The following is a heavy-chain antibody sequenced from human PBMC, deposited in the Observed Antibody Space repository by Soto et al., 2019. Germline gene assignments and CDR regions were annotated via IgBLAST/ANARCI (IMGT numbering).Heavy chain of an antibody. J-gene: IGHJ6*02. CDR3: AREFDFWSGDYYGMDV. CDR2: IWYDGSNK. V-gene: IGHV3-33*01. D-gene: IGHD3-3*01. Sequence: QVQLVESGGGVVQPGRSLRLSCAASGFTFSSYGMHWVRQAPGKGLEWVAVIWYDGSNKYYADSVKGRFTISRDNSKNTLYLQMNILRAEDTAVYYCAREFDFWSGDYYGMDVWGQGTTVTVSS. CDR1: GFTFSSYG.